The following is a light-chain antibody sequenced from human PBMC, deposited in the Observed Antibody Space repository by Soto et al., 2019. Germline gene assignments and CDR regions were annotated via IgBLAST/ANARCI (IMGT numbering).Light chain of an antibody. CDR2: GAS. J-gene: IGKJ3*01. CDR3: QQSYSTPQFT. CDR1: ESIRSY. Sequence: DIQMTQSPSSLSASVGDRVTITCRASESIRSYLNWYQQKPGKAPKLLIYGASSLQSGVPSRFSGGGSGTDFTLTISSLQPEDFATYYCQQSYSTPQFTFGPGTKVDIK. V-gene: IGKV1-39*01.